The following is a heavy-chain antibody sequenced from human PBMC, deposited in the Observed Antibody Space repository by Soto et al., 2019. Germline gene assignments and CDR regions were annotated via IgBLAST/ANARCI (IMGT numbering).Heavy chain of an antibody. J-gene: IGHJ6*03. V-gene: IGHV4-31*03. Sequence: QVQLQESGPGLVKPSQTLSLTCTVSGGSISRGGYYWSWIRQHPGKGLEWIGYIYYSGRTYYNPSLKSRVTISVDTSENQLSLRLSSVTAADTAVYYCARKDSGYADYMDVWGKGTTVTVSS. CDR1: GGSISRGGYY. CDR3: ARKDSGYADYMDV. D-gene: IGHD5-12*01. CDR2: IYYSGRT.